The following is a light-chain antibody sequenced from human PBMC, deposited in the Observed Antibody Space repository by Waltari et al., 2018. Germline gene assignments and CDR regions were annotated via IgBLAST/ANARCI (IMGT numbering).Light chain of an antibody. CDR3: QAWDSSAFV. CDR1: TLGRQY. Sequence: SYEVPQPPSVSVSPRQRAPIPSSGETLGRQYVSWYQQKSGQSLVLVIHRDDKRPPGIPGRFSGSNSGNTATLTISGTQPMDEADYYCQAWDSSAFVFGAGTKVTVL. J-gene: IGLJ1*01. V-gene: IGLV3-1*01. CDR2: RDD.